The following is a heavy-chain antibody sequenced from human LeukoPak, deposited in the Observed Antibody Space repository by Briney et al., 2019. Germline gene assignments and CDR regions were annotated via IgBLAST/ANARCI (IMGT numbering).Heavy chain of an antibody. V-gene: IGHV4-39*07. CDR2: IYYSGST. Sequence: SETLSLTCTVSGGSISSSSYYWGWIRQPPGKGLEWIGSIYYSGSTYYNPSLKSRVTISVDTSKNQFSLKLSSVTAADTAVYYCARDGALIEIYYYYGMDAWGQGTTVTVSS. J-gene: IGHJ6*02. CDR3: ARDGALIEIYYYYGMDA. D-gene: IGHD5-24*01. CDR1: GGSISSSSYY.